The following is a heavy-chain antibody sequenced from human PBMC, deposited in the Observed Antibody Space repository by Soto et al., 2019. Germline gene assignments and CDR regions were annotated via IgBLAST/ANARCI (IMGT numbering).Heavy chain of an antibody. CDR3: ATHKSSSPFDY. D-gene: IGHD2-2*01. CDR1: GCSLSSDG. CDR2: LWPDGSPQ. J-gene: IGHJ4*02. V-gene: IGHV3-33*01. Sequence: GGSLRLSCAASGCSLSSDGMHWVRQGPGKGLGWVAVLWPDGSPQQYADPVQGRFTIPRDNSKNPLSLQMHSLRAEDTAMYYCATHKSSSPFDYRGPGTLVTGSP.